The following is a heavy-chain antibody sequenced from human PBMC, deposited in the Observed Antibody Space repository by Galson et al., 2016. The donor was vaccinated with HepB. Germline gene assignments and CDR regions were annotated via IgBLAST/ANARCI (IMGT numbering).Heavy chain of an antibody. V-gene: IGHV4-30-2*01. CDR3: ARAEGFCTGGRCYGGGWLDP. D-gene: IGHD2-15*01. Sequence: TLSLTCAVSGGSISSGGYSWSWIRQPPGKGLEWIGNIYHTGSTFYNPSLKSRVSMSIDRSNNQFSLKLSAVTAPDTAVYYCARAEGFCTGGRCYGGGWLDPWGQGTLVTVSS. CDR2: IYHTGST. J-gene: IGHJ5*02. CDR1: GGSISSGGYS.